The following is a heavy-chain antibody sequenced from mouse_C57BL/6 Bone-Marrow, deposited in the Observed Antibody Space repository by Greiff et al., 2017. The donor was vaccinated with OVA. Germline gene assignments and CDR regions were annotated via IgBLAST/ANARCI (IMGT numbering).Heavy chain of an antibody. CDR1: GFTFSSYG. CDR2: ISSGGSYT. Sequence: EVQGVESGGDLVKPGGSLKLSCAASGFTFSSYGMSWVRQTPDKRLEWVATISSGGSYTDYPDSVKGRFTISRDNAKNTLYLQMSSLKSEDTAMYYCARERFAYWGQVTLVTVSA. V-gene: IGHV5-6*01. CDR3: ARERFAY. J-gene: IGHJ3*01.